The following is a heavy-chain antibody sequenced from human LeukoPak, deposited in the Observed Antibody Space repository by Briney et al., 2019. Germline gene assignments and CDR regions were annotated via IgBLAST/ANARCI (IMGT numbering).Heavy chain of an antibody. CDR1: GFTFSRYG. V-gene: IGHV3-33*01. CDR2: IWYDGSNK. Sequence: GGSLRLSCVVSGFTFSRYGMHWVRQAPGKGLEWVAVIWYDGSNKYYADSVKGRFTISRDTSRNTLYLQMNSLRAEDTAVYYCARVIVGGTSFDYWGQGTLVTVSS. CDR3: ARVIVGGTSFDY. D-gene: IGHD1-26*01. J-gene: IGHJ4*02.